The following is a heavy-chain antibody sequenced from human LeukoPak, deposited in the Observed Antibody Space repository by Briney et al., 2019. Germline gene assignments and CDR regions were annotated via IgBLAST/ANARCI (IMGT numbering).Heavy chain of an antibody. D-gene: IGHD6-13*01. V-gene: IGHV3-30*02. J-gene: IGHJ3*02. CDR3: ANFEGSSQAFHI. CDR2: ILYDGSKK. Sequence: GRSLRLSCAASGFTFSAYPMHWVRQAPGKGLEWVASILYDGSKKFYDDSVKGRLSIYRDNSNYTLYLQMNSLRVEDTAVFYCANFEGSSQAFHIWGQGTLVTVSS. CDR1: GFTFSAYP.